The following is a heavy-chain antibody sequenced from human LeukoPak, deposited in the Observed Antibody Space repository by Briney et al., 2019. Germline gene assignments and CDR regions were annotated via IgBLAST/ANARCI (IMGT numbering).Heavy chain of an antibody. J-gene: IGHJ3*02. Sequence: SETLSLTCAVYGGSFSGYYWSWIRQPPGKGLEWIGEINHSGSTNYNPSLKSRVTISVDTSRNQFSLKLSSVTAADTAVYYCAMIDYYDSGAFDIWGQGTMVTVSS. D-gene: IGHD3-22*01. CDR1: GGSFSGYY. CDR2: INHSGST. V-gene: IGHV4-34*01. CDR3: AMIDYYDSGAFDI.